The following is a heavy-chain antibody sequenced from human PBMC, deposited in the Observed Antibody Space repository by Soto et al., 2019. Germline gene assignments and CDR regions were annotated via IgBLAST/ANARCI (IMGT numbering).Heavy chain of an antibody. CDR2: INPSGGST. J-gene: IGHJ4*02. CDR3: ARVANLCFGELHFDY. Sequence: QVQLVQSGAEVKKPGASVKVSCKASGYTFTSYYMHWVRQAPGQGLEWMGIINPSGGSTSYAQKFQGRVTMTRDTSTSTVYMELSSLRSEDTAVYYCARVANLCFGELHFDYWGQGTLVTVSS. V-gene: IGHV1-46*03. CDR1: GYTFTSYY. D-gene: IGHD3-10*01.